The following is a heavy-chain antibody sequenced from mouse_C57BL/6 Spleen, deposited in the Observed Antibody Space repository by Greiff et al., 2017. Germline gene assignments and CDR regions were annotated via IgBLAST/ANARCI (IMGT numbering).Heavy chain of an antibody. Sequence: EVQLMQSGGGLVQPGGSLSLSCAASGFTFTDYYMSWVRQPPGKALEWLGFIRNKANGYTTEYSESVKGRITISRDNSRSILYLQMSALRAEDSANYYGARSTVVHAMDDWGQGTSVTVSS. V-gene: IGHV7-3*01. J-gene: IGHJ4*01. CDR3: ARSTVVHAMDD. D-gene: IGHD1-1*01. CDR1: GFTFTDYY. CDR2: IRNKANGYTT.